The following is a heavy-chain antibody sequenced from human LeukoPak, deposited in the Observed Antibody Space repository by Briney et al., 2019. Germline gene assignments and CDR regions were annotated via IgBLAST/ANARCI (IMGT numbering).Heavy chain of an antibody. CDR2: IRPSGGST. CDR1: GYTFTSYY. J-gene: IGHJ4*02. Sequence: ASVKVSCKASGYTFTSYYIHWVRQAPGQGLEWMGIIRPSGGSTTYAQKFQGRVTMTRDTSITTAYMELSRLRSDDTAIYYCARGRNSGSRTFYFDYWGQGTLVTVSS. CDR3: ARGRNSGSRTFYFDY. V-gene: IGHV1-46*01. D-gene: IGHD1-26*01.